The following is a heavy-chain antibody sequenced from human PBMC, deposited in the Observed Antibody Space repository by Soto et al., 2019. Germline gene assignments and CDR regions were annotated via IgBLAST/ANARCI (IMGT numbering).Heavy chain of an antibody. Sequence: SGPTLVNPTRTLTLTCSFSGFSLVGPGVGVGWIRQPPGEALEWLALIYGDDDKRYSPSLKTRLTVTKDSSKNQVVLTLTNVDPVDTATYFCAHAFQLRIFDYWGQGTLVTVSS. CDR1: GFSLVGPGVG. V-gene: IGHV2-5*02. D-gene: IGHD7-27*01. J-gene: IGHJ4*02. CDR3: AHAFQLRIFDY. CDR2: IYGDDDK.